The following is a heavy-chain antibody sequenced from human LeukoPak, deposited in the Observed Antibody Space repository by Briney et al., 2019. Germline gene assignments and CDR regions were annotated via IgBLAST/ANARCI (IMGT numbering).Heavy chain of an antibody. V-gene: IGHV3-30*03. CDR3: ARAEREGGSPFGFDI. CDR2: ISSDGSKR. J-gene: IGHJ3*02. Sequence: GGSLRLSCAASGFIFDNYGIHWVRQAPGKGLEWLAVISSDGSKRSYGDSVKGRFTISRDNSNNTLYLQMNNLRGDDTSVYYCARAEREGGSPFGFDIWGQGTMVIVSS. CDR1: GFIFDNYG. D-gene: IGHD1-26*01.